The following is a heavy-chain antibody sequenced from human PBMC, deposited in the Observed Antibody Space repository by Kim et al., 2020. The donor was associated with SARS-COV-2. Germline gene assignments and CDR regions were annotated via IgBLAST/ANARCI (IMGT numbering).Heavy chain of an antibody. CDR3: ARGGNFVDSSSTSCYPRWFDP. Sequence: SETLSLTCAVSGGSISSGGYSWSWIRQPPGQGLEWIGYIYHSGSTYYNPSIKSRVTISVDRSKNQFSLKLSSVTAADPAVYYCARGGNFVDSSSTSCYPRWFDPWGQGTLVTVSS. CDR1: GGSISSGGYS. J-gene: IGHJ5*02. CDR2: IYHSGST. D-gene: IGHD2-2*01. V-gene: IGHV4-30-2*01.